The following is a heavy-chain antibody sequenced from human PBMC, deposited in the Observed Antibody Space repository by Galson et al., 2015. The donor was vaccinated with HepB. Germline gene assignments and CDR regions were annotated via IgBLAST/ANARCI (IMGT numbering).Heavy chain of an antibody. CDR1: GGTFSSYA. D-gene: IGHD4-17*01. CDR2: IIPILGIA. Sequence: SCKASGGTFSSYAINWVRQAPGQGLEWMGGIIPILGIANYAQKFQGRVTITADKSTSTAYMELSSLRSEDTAVYYCARDYGDYSAIDYWGQGTLVTVSS. V-gene: IGHV1-69*10. CDR3: ARDYGDYSAIDY. J-gene: IGHJ4*02.